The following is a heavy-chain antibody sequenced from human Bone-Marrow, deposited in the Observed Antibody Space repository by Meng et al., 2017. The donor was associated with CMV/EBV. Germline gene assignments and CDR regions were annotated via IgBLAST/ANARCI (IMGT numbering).Heavy chain of an antibody. V-gene: IGHV3-23*01. Sequence: GESLKISCTASGFTFSNFAMTWVRQAPGKGLEWVSVISGDASSRYYADSVKGRFTISRDNRKNTVYLQMNSLRAEDTAVYYCAVREWDSSSWYGYYYGMDVWGQGTTVTVSS. CDR2: ISGDASSR. J-gene: IGHJ6*02. D-gene: IGHD6-13*01. CDR3: AVREWDSSSWYGYYYGMDV. CDR1: GFTFSNFA.